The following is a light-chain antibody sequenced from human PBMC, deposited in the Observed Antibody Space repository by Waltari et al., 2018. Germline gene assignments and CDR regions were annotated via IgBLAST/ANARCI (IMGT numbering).Light chain of an antibody. CDR2: GAS. J-gene: IGKJ2*01. V-gene: IGKV3-15*01. CDR1: QSVSSK. CDR3: QQYNNWPPFT. Sequence: EIVLTQSPATLSVSPGERATLSCRASQSVSSKLAWYQQKLGQAPRLPIYGASTRATGIPARFSGSGSGTEFTLTISSLQSEEFALYYCQQYNNWPPFTFGQGTKLEIK.